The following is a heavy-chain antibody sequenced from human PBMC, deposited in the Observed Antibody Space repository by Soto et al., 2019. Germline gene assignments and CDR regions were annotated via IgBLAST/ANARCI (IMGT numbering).Heavy chain of an antibody. D-gene: IGHD1-20*01. CDR3: ARVPRADNWNLLAYYYFGMDV. CDR1: GYTFTSYA. V-gene: IGHV1-3*01. Sequence: ASVKVSCKASGYTFTSYAMHWVRQAPGQRLEWMGWINAGNGNTKYSQKFQGRVTITRDTSASTAYMELSSLRSEDTAVYYCARVPRADNWNLLAYYYFGMDVWGQGTTVTVSS. CDR2: INAGNGNT. J-gene: IGHJ6*02.